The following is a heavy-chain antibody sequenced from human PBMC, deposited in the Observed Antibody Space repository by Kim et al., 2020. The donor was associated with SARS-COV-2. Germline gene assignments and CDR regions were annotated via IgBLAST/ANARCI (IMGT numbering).Heavy chain of an antibody. J-gene: IGHJ5*02. D-gene: IGHD6-19*01. V-gene: IGHV4-59*01. CDR3: ARESYSSGCFDT. Sequence: NYNPSLKSRVTISVATAKNQFSLKLSLVTAADAAVYYCARESYSSGCFDTWGQGTLVTVSS.